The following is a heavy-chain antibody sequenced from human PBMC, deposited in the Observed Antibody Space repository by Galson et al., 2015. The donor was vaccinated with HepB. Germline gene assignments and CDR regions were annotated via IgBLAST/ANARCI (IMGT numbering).Heavy chain of an antibody. Sequence: ETLSLTCPVSGGSISSSSYYWDWIRQPPGKGLEWIATIYNSVTTYYNPSLKSRVTISVGTSRNQFSLNLNSVTAADTAVYFCARHPLDSADGIAFDIWGHGTMVTVSS. CDR2: IYNSVTT. V-gene: IGHV4-39*01. J-gene: IGHJ3*02. D-gene: IGHD6-13*01. CDR1: GGSISSSSYY. CDR3: ARHPLDSADGIAFDI.